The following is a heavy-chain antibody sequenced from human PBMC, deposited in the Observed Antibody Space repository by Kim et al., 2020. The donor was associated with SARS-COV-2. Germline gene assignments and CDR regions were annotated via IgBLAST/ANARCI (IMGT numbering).Heavy chain of an antibody. CDR2: DGRPT. V-gene: IGHV3-74*01. J-gene: IGHJ4*02. Sequence: DGRPTNYADYVKGRFTVSRDNAKNALYLQMNSLRVEDTAVYYCTRDKPIDYWGQGTLVTVSS. CDR3: TRDKPIDY.